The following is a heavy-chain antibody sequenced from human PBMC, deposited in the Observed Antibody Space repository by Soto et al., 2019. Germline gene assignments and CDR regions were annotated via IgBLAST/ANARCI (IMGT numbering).Heavy chain of an antibody. CDR3: ARGAYYDSSGYYRSHFDY. CDR1: GFTFDDYA. J-gene: IGHJ4*02. CDR2: ISWNSASI. Sequence: PGGSLRLSCAASGFTFDDYAMYWVRQAPGKGLEWVSGISWNSASIGYADSVKGRFSISRDNAKNSLYLQMNSLRAEDTALYYCARGAYYDSSGYYRSHFDYWGQGTLVTVSS. V-gene: IGHV3-9*01. D-gene: IGHD3-22*01.